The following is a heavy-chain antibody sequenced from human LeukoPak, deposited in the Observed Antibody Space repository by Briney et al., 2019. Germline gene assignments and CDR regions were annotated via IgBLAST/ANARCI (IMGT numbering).Heavy chain of an antibody. CDR1: GFNFSSFV. CDR3: ARGPSAYPKCFDY. J-gene: IGHJ4*02. Sequence: GGSLRLSCAASGFNFSSFVMHWVRQAPGKGLEWVAVIWYDGSNKYYADSVRGRFTISRDNSKNTLYLQMNSLRAEDTAVYYCARGPSAYPKCFDYWGQGTLVTVSS. D-gene: IGHD5-12*01. V-gene: IGHV3-33*01. CDR2: IWYDGSNK.